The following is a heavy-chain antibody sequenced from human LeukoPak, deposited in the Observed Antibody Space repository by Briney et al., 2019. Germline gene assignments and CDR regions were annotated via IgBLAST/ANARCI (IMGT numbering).Heavy chain of an antibody. J-gene: IGHJ4*01. Sequence: GRSLRLSCAASGFSFNSYGMHWVRQAPGKGLEWAALIWFDGSDIYYADSVKGRFTISRDNSKNTVYLQMNSLRAEDTAVYYCARGSAVAAIAGYYFDYWGHGTLVTVSS. CDR3: ARGSAVAAIAGYYFDY. V-gene: IGHV3-33*01. CDR1: GFSFNSYG. CDR2: IWFDGSDI. D-gene: IGHD6-13*01.